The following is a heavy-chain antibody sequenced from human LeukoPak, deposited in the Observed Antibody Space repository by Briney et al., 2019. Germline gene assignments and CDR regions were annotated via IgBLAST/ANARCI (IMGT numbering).Heavy chain of an antibody. Sequence: GGSLRLSCAASGFTFSSFAMSWVRQAPGKGLEWVSSITSGSSYIYYADSVKGRFTISRDNAKNSLYLQMNSLRAEDTALYYCAKDSLGYYYYMDVWGKGTTVTISS. V-gene: IGHV3-21*04. J-gene: IGHJ6*03. D-gene: IGHD7-27*01. CDR1: GFTFSSFA. CDR3: AKDSLGYYYYMDV. CDR2: ITSGSSYI.